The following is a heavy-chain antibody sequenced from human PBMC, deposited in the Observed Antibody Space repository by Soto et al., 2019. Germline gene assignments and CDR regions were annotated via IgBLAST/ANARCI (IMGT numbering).Heavy chain of an antibody. D-gene: IGHD2-15*01. V-gene: IGHV4-34*01. Sequence: SETLSLARAVQGVSSRDYDWSWIRQPPGKGLEWTGEIKHSGSTNYNASLKSRVTISVDTSKNQFSLKLSSVTAADTAVYYCALVVVVAATRRGYNWFDPWGQGPLV. CDR2: IKHSGST. CDR1: GVSSRDYD. J-gene: IGHJ5*02. CDR3: ALVVVVAATRRGYNWFDP.